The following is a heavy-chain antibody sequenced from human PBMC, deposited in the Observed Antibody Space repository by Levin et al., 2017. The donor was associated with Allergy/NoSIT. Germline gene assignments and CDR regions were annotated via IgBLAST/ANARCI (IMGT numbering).Heavy chain of an antibody. J-gene: IGHJ4*02. CDR1: GFTFSSYS. CDR2: ISSSSSYI. CDR3: AREEFDHKGEVATISGEDY. Sequence: GGSLRLSCAASGFTFSSYSMNWVRQAPGKGLEWVSSISSSSSYIYYADSVKGRFTISRDNAKNSLYLQMNSLRAEDTAVYYCAREEFDHKGEVATISGEDYWGQGTLVTVSS. V-gene: IGHV3-21*01. D-gene: IGHD5-12*01.